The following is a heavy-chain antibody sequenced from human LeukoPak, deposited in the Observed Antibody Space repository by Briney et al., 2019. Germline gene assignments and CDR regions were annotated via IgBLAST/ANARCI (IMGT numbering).Heavy chain of an antibody. CDR2: IIPIFGTA. Sequence: ASVKVSCKASGYTFTSYAMNWVRQAPGQGLEWMGGIIPIFGTANYAQKFQGRVTITADKSTSTAYMELSSLRSEDTAVYYCARDGDIVGATLGAYYFDYWGQGTLVTVSS. CDR3: ARDGDIVGATLGAYYFDY. CDR1: GYTFTSYA. D-gene: IGHD1-26*01. V-gene: IGHV1-69*06. J-gene: IGHJ4*02.